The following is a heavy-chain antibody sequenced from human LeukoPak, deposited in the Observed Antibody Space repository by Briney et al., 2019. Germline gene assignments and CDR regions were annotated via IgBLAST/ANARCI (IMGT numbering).Heavy chain of an antibody. CDR2: IKQDGSEK. V-gene: IGHV3-7*01. J-gene: IGHJ4*02. D-gene: IGHD3-22*01. Sequence: GGSLRLSCAVSGFTFSSYWMSWVRQTPAKGLEWVANIKQDGSEKYYVDSVKGRFIISRENAKNSLYLQMNSLRAEDTAVYYCARDWPPSDSSGFYSLEYWGQGTLVTVSS. CDR3: ARDWPPSDSSGFYSLEY. CDR1: GFTFSSYW.